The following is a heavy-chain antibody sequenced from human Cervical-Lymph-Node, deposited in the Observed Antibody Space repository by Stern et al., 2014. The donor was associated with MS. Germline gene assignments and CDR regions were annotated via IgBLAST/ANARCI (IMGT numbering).Heavy chain of an antibody. D-gene: IGHD1-26*01. J-gene: IGHJ3*02. CDR3: ARSGSYSDAFDI. V-gene: IGHV1-46*01. Sequence: AQLVASGAEVKKPGASVKVSCKASGYTFSSYYMHWVRQAPGQGLEWMGIINPSGGSTRYAQKFQGRVTMTRDTSTSTVYMELSSQRSEDTAVYYCARSGSYSDAFDIWGQGTMVTVSS. CDR2: INPSGGST. CDR1: GYTFSSYY.